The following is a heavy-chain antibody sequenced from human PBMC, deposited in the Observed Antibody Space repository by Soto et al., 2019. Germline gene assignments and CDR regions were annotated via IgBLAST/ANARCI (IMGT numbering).Heavy chain of an antibody. CDR2: IIPIFGTA. Sequence: VKVSCKASGGTFSSYAISWVRQAPGQGLEWMGGIIPIFGTANYAQKLQGRVTITADESTSTAYVELSSLRSEDTAVYYCARDIFNPYSYGPPYWYFDLWGRGTLVTVSS. V-gene: IGHV1-69*13. CDR3: ARDIFNPYSYGPPYWYFDL. CDR1: GGTFSSYA. D-gene: IGHD5-18*01. J-gene: IGHJ2*01.